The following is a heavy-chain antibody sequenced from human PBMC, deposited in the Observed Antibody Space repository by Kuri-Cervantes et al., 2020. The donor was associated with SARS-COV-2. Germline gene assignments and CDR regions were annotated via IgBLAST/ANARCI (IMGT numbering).Heavy chain of an antibody. CDR2: ISGDGGST. D-gene: IGHD1-26*01. CDR3: ANEESIVGATWKPLDY. CDR1: GFTFDDYA. Sequence: GESLKISCAASGFTFDDYAMHWVRQAPGKGLEWVSLISGDGGSTYYADSVKGRFTISRDNSKNTLYLQMNSLRAEDTAVYYCANEESIVGATWKPLDYWGQGTLVTVSS. J-gene: IGHJ4*02. V-gene: IGHV3-43*02.